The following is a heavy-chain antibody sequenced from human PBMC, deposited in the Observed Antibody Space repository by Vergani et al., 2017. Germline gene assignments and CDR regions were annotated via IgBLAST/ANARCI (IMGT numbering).Heavy chain of an antibody. D-gene: IGHD3-22*01. Sequence: QVQLQESGPGLVKPSETLSLTCTVSGGSISSYYWGWIRQPPGKSLEWIGSIYYSGLTYYNPSLKSRVAISVDTSKNQFSLKLNSVTAADTAMYYCARMGGYDEGDAFRIGYFDSWGPGILVTVSS. V-gene: IGHV4-59*12. CDR2: IYYSGLT. CDR1: GGSISSYY. J-gene: IGHJ4*02. CDR3: ARMGGYDEGDAFRIGYFDS.